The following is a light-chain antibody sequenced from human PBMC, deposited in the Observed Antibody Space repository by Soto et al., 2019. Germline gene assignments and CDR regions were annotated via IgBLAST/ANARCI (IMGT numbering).Light chain of an antibody. Sequence: AIQLAQSPPSLSSSVPDRFIITSVASQDIRVDVGWLQQRPGHAPNLLIYAASTLHTGVPSTFTGSGSGTDFTLTINDLQPEDVATYFCLQDYDFPYTFGQGTKVDIK. CDR2: AAS. CDR3: LQDYDFPYT. J-gene: IGKJ2*01. CDR1: QDIRVD. V-gene: IGKV1-6*01.